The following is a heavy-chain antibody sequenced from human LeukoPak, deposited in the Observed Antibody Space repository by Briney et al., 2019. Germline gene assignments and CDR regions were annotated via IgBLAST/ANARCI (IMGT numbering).Heavy chain of an antibody. V-gene: IGHV1-2*02. CDR3: ARVDTAMVFDY. Sequence: ASVKVSCKASGYTFTGYYMHWVRQAPGQGLEWMGWINPNSGGTNYAQKLQGRVTMTTDTSTSTAYMELSSLRSEDTAVYYCARVDTAMVFDYWGQGTLVTVSS. D-gene: IGHD5-18*01. J-gene: IGHJ4*02. CDR1: GYTFTGYY. CDR2: INPNSGGT.